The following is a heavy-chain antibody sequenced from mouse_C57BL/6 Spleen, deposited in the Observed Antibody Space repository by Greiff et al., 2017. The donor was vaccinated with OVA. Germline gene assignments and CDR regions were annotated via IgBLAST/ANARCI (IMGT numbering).Heavy chain of an antibody. D-gene: IGHD1-1*01. J-gene: IGHJ2*01. Sequence: EVHLVESGPELVKPGDSVKISCKASGYSFTGYFMNWVMQSHGKSLEWIGRINPYNGDTFYNQKFKGKATLTVDKSSSTAHMELRSLTSEDSAVYYCARGIYYYGSSYFDYWGQGTTLTVSS. CDR2: INPYNGDT. CDR1: GYSFTGYF. V-gene: IGHV1-20*01. CDR3: ARGIYYYGSSYFDY.